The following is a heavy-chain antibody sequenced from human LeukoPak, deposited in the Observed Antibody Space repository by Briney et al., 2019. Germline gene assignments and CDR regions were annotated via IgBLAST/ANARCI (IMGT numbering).Heavy chain of an antibody. J-gene: IGHJ3*02. CDR2: IYHSGTT. Sequence: SETLSLTCSVSGYSIRLGYYWGWVRQPPRKGLEWIGSIYHSGTTYYNPSLKSRVTISMDTSKNQFSLKLSSVTAADTAVYYCARSRLGAFDIWGQGTMVTVSS. CDR3: ARSRLGAFDI. CDR1: GYSIRLGYY. V-gene: IGHV4-38-2*01.